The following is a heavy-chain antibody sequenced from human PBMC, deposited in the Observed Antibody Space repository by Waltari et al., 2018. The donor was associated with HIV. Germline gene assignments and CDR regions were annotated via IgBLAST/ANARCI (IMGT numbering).Heavy chain of an antibody. CDR3: AKDRVGATRGVFDY. J-gene: IGHJ4*02. V-gene: IGHV3-23*01. D-gene: IGHD1-26*01. Sequence: MSWVRQAPGKGLEWVSAISGSGGSTYYADSVKGRFTISRDNSKNTLYLQMNSLRAEDTAVYYCAKDRVGATRGVFDYWGQGTLVTVSS. CDR2: ISGSGGST.